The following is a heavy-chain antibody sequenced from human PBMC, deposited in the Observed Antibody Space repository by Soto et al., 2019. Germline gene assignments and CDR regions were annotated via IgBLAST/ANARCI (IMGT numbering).Heavy chain of an antibody. J-gene: IGHJ4*02. V-gene: IGHV5-51*01. CDR2: IYPGDSDT. Sequence: ESLRISRKGSGYSFTSYWIGWVRQMPGKGLEWMGVIYPGDSDTRYSPSFQGQVTISADKSTSTAYLQWSSLKASDTAMYYCARQDCSSTSCQSPHWGRGTLVTVSS. CDR3: ARQDCSSTSCQSPH. CDR1: GYSFTSYW. D-gene: IGHD2-2*01.